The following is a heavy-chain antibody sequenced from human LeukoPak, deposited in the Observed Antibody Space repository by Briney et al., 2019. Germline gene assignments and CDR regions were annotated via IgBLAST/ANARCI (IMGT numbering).Heavy chain of an antibody. Sequence: GGSLRLSCAASGFTFSSYGMHWVRQAPGKGPEWVAFIRYDGSNKYYADSVKGRFTISRDNSKNTLYLQMNSLRAEDTAVYYCAKEEQWLVLGEFDYWGQGTLVTVSS. V-gene: IGHV3-30*02. D-gene: IGHD6-19*01. CDR1: GFTFSSYG. CDR2: IRYDGSNK. J-gene: IGHJ4*02. CDR3: AKEEQWLVLGEFDY.